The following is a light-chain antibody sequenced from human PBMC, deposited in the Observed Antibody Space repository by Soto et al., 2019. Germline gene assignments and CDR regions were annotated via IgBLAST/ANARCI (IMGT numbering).Light chain of an antibody. CDR1: SSDVGGYNY. Sequence: QSALTQPPSASGSPGQSVTISCTGTSSDVGGYNYVSWYQQHPGKAPKLMIYEVSKRPSGVPDRFSGSKSGITASLTVSGLQAEDEADYYCISYAVSNDYDVFGTGTKVTVL. V-gene: IGLV2-8*01. CDR3: ISYAVSNDYDV. CDR2: EVS. J-gene: IGLJ1*01.